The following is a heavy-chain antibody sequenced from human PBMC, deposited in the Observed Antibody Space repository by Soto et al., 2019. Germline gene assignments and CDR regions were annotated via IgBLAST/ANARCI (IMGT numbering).Heavy chain of an antibody. CDR2: IIPILTTP. CDR3: ATSVGIAPTGEDGMDV. D-gene: IGHD2-8*02. CDR1: GGTFSIYG. Sequence: QVQLVQSGAEVKKTGSSVKVSCKASGGTFSIYGFSWVRQAPGQGPEWIGGIIPILTTPNYAQKFQGRVTIVGEDSTTTVYLEVSSLKFEDTAVYYCATSVGIAPTGEDGMDVWGQGTSVTVAS. V-gene: IGHV1-69*01. J-gene: IGHJ6*02.